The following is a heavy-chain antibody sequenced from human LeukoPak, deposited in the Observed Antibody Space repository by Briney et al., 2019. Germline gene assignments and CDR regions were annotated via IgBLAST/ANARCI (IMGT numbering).Heavy chain of an antibody. J-gene: IGHJ3*01. V-gene: IGHV4-31*03. CDR1: GRYLSSGVSY. CDR3: ARDYRFDSGYDLLDAFDV. CDR2: LYYSGSS. D-gene: IGHD5-12*01. Sequence: SQTLPLICTVSGRYLSSGVSYWSWTRQHPGKGLEWFAYLYYSGSSSYNPSLKSRVTISVDTSKNHFSLKLSSVTAADTAVYYCARDYRFDSGYDLLDAFDVWGQGTMVTVSS.